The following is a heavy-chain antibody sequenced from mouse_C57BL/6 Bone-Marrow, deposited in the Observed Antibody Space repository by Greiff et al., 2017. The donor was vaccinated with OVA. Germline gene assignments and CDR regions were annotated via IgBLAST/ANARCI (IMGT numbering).Heavy chain of an antibody. Sequence: EVMLVESGEGLVKPGGSLKLSCAASGFTFSSYAMSWVRQTPEKRLEWVAYISSGGDYIYYADTVKGRFTISRDNARNTLYLQMSSLKSEDTAMYYCTRDGYYCSRHYFDYWGQGTTLTVSS. J-gene: IGHJ2*01. CDR1: GFTFSSYA. CDR2: ISSGGDYI. D-gene: IGHD1-1*01. CDR3: TRDGYYCSRHYFDY. V-gene: IGHV5-9-1*02.